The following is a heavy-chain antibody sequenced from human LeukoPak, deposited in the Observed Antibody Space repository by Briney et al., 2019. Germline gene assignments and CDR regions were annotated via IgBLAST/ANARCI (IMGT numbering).Heavy chain of an antibody. CDR1: GFTFSSYG. CDR2: IRSDGSTK. Sequence: PGGSLRLSCAASGFTFSSYGMHWVRQAPGKGLEWVAFIRSDGSTKYYADSVKGRFTISRDNSKNTLYLQMNSLRPEDTAVYYCAKDLPEPYFDYWGGQGTLVTVSS. J-gene: IGHJ4*02. V-gene: IGHV3-30*02. CDR3: AKDLPEPYFDY.